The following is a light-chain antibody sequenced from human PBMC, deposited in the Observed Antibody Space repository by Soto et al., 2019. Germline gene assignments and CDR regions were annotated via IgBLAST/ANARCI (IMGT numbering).Light chain of an antibody. J-gene: IGKJ5*01. CDR3: QQYNSYSSIT. Sequence: DVQMTQSPPTLSASVGDRVTITCRASQSINTWLAWYQQKPGKAPNLLIYRASTLQTGVPSRFSDSGSGTAFTLTISSLQPDDFATYYCQQYNSYSSITFGQGTRVEIK. CDR2: RAS. V-gene: IGKV1-5*03. CDR1: QSINTW.